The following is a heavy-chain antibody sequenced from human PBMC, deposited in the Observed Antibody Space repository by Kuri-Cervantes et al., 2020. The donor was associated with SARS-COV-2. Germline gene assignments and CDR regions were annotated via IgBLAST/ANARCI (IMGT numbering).Heavy chain of an antibody. CDR2: IKQDGSEK. D-gene: IGHD2-21*01. V-gene: IGHV3-7*01. J-gene: IGHJ6*03. Sequence: GESLKISCAASGFTFSSYWMSWVRQAPGKGLEWVANIKQDGSEKYYVDSVKGRFTISRDNAKNSLYLQMNSLRAEGTAVYYCARDNLWLDYYYMDVWGKGTTVTVSS. CDR1: GFTFSSYW. CDR3: ARDNLWLDYYYMDV.